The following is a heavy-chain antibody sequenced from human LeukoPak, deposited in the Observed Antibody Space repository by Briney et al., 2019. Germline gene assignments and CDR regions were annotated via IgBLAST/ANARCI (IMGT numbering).Heavy chain of an antibody. Sequence: PGGSLRLSCAASGFTLSSYAMHWVRQAPGKGLEWVAVISYDGSNKYYADSVKGRFTISRDNSKNTLYLQMNSLRAEDTAVYYCAREAGDTAMAGYFDYWGQGTLVTVSS. CDR3: AREAGDTAMAGYFDY. J-gene: IGHJ4*02. CDR1: GFTLSSYA. D-gene: IGHD5-18*01. CDR2: ISYDGSNK. V-gene: IGHV3-30-3*01.